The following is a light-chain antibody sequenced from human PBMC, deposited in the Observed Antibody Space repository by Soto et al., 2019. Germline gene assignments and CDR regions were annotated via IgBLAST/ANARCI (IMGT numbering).Light chain of an antibody. Sequence: QSVLTQPPSVSGAPGQRVTISCTGSSSNIGAGFDVHWYQQLPGSAPKLLIYSNNNRPSGVADRFSVSRSATAASLAITGLQDADEADYYCQSYDSSLSAYVFGTATKLTVL. CDR3: QSYDSSLSAYV. J-gene: IGLJ1*01. CDR2: SNN. V-gene: IGLV1-40*01. CDR1: SSNIGAGFD.